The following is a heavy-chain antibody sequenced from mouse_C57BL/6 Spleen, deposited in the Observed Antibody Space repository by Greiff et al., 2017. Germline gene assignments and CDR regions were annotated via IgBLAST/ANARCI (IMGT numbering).Heavy chain of an antibody. D-gene: IGHD1-1*02. Sequence: VQLVESGAELVKPGASVKISCKASGYAFSSYWMNWVKQRPGKGLEWIGQIYPGDGDTNYNGKFKGKATLTADKSSSTAYMQLSSLTSEDSAVYFCARDGGTGWYFDVWGTGTTVTVSS. CDR3: ARDGGTGWYFDV. V-gene: IGHV1-80*01. J-gene: IGHJ1*03. CDR1: GYAFSSYW. CDR2: IYPGDGDT.